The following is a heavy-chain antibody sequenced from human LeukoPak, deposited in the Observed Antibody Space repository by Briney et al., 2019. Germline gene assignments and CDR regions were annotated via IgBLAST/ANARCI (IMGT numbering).Heavy chain of an antibody. CDR2: ISSSGSTI. V-gene: IGHV3-48*03. CDR3: ARGQAPFDP. J-gene: IGHJ5*02. CDR1: GFTFDDYA. Sequence: GGSLRLSCTASGFTFDDYAMHWVRQSPGKGLEWVSYISSSGSTIYYADSVKGRFTISRDNAKNSLYLQMNSLRAEDTAVHYCARGQAPFDPWGQGTLVTVSS.